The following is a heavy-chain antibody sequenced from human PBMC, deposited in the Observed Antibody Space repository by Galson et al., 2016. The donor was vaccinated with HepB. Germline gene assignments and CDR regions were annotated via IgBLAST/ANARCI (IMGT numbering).Heavy chain of an antibody. CDR2: IWSDGSRK. CDR3: ASVENFDY. J-gene: IGHJ4*02. CDR1: GFTFRSYT. Sequence: SLRLSCAASGFTFRSYTMRWVRQAPGKGLEWVAVIWSDGSRKHYAESVKGRFTISRDNSKNTLYLQMNSLRPEDTAVYYCASVENFDYWGQGTPVTVSS. V-gene: IGHV3-33*08. D-gene: IGHD5-24*01.